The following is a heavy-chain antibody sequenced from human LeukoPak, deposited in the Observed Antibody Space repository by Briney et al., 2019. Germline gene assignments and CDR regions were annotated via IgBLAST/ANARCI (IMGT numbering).Heavy chain of an antibody. CDR3: ARDVGTTGWHTFDY. Sequence: SQTLSLTCAISGDSVSSNNGAWNWIRQSPSRGLEWLGRTYYRSKWYNDYAGSLISRITISPDTSKNQFSLQLYSVTPEDAAVYYCARDVGTTGWHTFDYWGQGTLVTVSS. CDR1: GDSVSSNNGA. D-gene: IGHD3-9*01. V-gene: IGHV6-1*01. J-gene: IGHJ4*02. CDR2: TYYRSKWYN.